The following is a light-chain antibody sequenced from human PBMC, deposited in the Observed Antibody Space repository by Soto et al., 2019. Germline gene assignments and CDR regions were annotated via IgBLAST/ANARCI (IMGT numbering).Light chain of an antibody. V-gene: IGLV8-61*01. CDR3: ALYMGSGIWV. Sequence: QTVVTQEPSFSVSPGRTVTLTCGLSSGSVSTSYYPSWYQQTPGQAPRTLIYSTNTRSSGLPDRFSGSILGNKAALPITGAQADDAADYSCALYMGSGIWVFGGGTKLTVL. J-gene: IGLJ3*02. CDR2: STN. CDR1: SGSVSTSYY.